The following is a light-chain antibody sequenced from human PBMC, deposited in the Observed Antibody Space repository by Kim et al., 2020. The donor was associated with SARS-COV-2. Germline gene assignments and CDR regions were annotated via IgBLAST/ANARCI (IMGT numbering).Light chain of an antibody. V-gene: IGKV4-1*01. CDR2: WAS. Sequence: DIVMIQSPDSLAVSLGERATINCKSSQSLLYSSNNKNYLAWYQQKPGQPPKLLIYWASTRESGVPGRFSGSGSGTDFTLTISRLQAEDVAVYHCQQYYSSPPTFGQGTKVDIK. CDR1: QSLLYSSNNKNY. J-gene: IGKJ1*01. CDR3: QQYYSSPPT.